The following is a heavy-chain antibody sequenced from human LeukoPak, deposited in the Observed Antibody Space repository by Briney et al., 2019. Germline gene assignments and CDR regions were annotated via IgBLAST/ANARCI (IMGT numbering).Heavy chain of an antibody. CDR3: GRHTLGRYFDD. CDR1: GYSFTTYW. Sequence: GESLKISCKGSGYSFTTYWIGWVRQLPGKGLEWMGIIYPGDSDTRYSPSFQGQVTISADKSISTAYLQWSSLKASDTAMYCCGRHTLGRYFDDWGQGTQVTVSS. J-gene: IGHJ4*02. V-gene: IGHV5-51*01. CDR2: IYPGDSDT. D-gene: IGHD7-27*01.